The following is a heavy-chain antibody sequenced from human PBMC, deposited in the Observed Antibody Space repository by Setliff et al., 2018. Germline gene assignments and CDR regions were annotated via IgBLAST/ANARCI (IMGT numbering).Heavy chain of an antibody. V-gene: IGHV7-4-1*02. Sequence: ASVKVSCKASGYMFTTYAMSWVRQVPGQGFEWMGWINTNTGNPIYVQGFTGRFVFSLDTSVSTAYLHISGLKAEDTAVYYCARASRFGTVVYKGDYYMDVWGKGTTVTVSS. J-gene: IGHJ6*03. CDR1: GYMFTTYA. CDR2: INTNTGNP. D-gene: IGHD3-10*01. CDR3: ARASRFGTVVYKGDYYMDV.